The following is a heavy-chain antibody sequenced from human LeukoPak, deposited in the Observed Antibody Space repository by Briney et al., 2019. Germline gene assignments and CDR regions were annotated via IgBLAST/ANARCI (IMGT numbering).Heavy chain of an antibody. Sequence: PGGSLRVPCAASGFTFSTYWMHWVRRAPGKGLVWVSRINGDGSSTTYADSVKGRFTISRDNAKNTLYLQMNSLRAEDTAVYYCARSRYSYDYRDYWGQGTLVTVSS. V-gene: IGHV3-74*01. CDR2: INGDGSST. CDR1: GFTFSTYW. D-gene: IGHD3-16*01. CDR3: ARSRYSYDYRDY. J-gene: IGHJ4*02.